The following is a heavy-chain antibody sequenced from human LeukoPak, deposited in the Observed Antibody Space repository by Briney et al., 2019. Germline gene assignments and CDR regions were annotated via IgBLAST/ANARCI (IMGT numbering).Heavy chain of an antibody. CDR3: ARGQGGDFWSGYYTFFDY. J-gene: IGHJ4*02. CDR2: INHSGST. CDR1: GGSISSYY. D-gene: IGHD3-3*01. V-gene: IGHV4-34*01. Sequence: SETLSLTCTVSGGSISSYYWSWIRQPPGKGLEWIGEINHSGSTNYNPSLKSRVTISVDTSKNQFSLKLSSVTAADTAVYYCARGQGGDFWSGYYTFFDYWGQGTLVTVSS.